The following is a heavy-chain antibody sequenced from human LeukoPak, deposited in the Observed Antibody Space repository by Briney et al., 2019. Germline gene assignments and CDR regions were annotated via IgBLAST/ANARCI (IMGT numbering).Heavy chain of an antibody. Sequence: SETLSLTCTVAGGSISSYYWRWLRQPAGEGVGWVGRIYTGGSTNYNPSFKSRVTMSVDTSKNQFSLKLSSVTAADTDVYYCARAPYYDFCSGYTYYFDYWGQGTLVTVSS. CDR2: IYTGGST. D-gene: IGHD3-3*01. CDR3: ARAPYYDFCSGYTYYFDY. J-gene: IGHJ4*02. V-gene: IGHV4-4*07. CDR1: GGSISSYY.